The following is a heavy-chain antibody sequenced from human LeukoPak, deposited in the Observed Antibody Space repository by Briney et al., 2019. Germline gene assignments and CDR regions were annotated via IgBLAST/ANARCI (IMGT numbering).Heavy chain of an antibody. CDR3: ARAPRCSGGSCPTYYFDY. V-gene: IGHV3-21*01. CDR2: ISSSSSYI. CDR1: GFTFSSYS. J-gene: IGHJ4*02. D-gene: IGHD2-15*01. Sequence: GGSLRLSCAASGFTFSSYSVNWVRQAPGKGLEWVSSISSSSSYIYYADSVKGRFTISRDNAKNSLYLQMNSLRAEDTAVYYCARAPRCSGGSCPTYYFDYWGQGTLVTVSS.